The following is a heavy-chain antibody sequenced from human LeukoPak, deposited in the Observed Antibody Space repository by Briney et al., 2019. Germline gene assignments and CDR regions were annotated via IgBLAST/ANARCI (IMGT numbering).Heavy chain of an antibody. J-gene: IGHJ4*02. CDR2: ISSSGSTI. V-gene: IGHV3-48*04. Sequence: GGSLRLSCAASGFTFSSYGMHWVRQAPGKGLEWVSYISSSGSTIYYADSVKGRFTISRDNAKNSLYLQMNSLRAEDTAVYYCARVPIVGAIDYWGQGTLVTVSS. CDR3: ARVPIVGAIDY. D-gene: IGHD1-26*01. CDR1: GFTFSSYG.